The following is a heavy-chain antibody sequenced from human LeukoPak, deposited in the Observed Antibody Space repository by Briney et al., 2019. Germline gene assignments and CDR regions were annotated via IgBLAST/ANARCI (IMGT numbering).Heavy chain of an antibody. V-gene: IGHV3-21*01. Sequence: GGSLRLSCAASGFTFSSYSMNWVRQAPGKGLEWVSSISSSSSYRYYADSVKGRFTISRDNAKNSLYLQMNSLRAEDTAVYYCARDSAGGYWGQGTLVTVSS. CDR3: ARDSAGGY. J-gene: IGHJ4*02. CDR1: GFTFSSYS. D-gene: IGHD1-26*01. CDR2: ISSSSSYR.